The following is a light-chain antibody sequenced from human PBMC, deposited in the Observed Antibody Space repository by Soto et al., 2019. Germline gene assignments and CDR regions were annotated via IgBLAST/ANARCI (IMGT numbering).Light chain of an antibody. V-gene: IGKV2-28*01. J-gene: IGKJ4*01. CDR2: LGS. CDR1: QNLLHSNGYNY. CDR3: AQGLATPFT. Sequence: EIVLTQSPLSLPVTPGEPASISCRSSQNLLHSNGYNYLIWYLQKPGQSPQLLIYLGSNRASGVPDRFSGSGSDTDFTLTINRVEAEDVGLYFCAQGLATPFTFGGGTKVEIK.